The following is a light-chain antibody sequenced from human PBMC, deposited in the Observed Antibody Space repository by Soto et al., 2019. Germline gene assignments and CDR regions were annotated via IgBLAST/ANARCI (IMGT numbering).Light chain of an antibody. J-gene: IGKJ2*01. V-gene: IGKV3-15*01. CDR1: QSVSSN. CDR2: RAS. Sequence: EIVLTQSPATLSVSPGGSATLSCRASQSVSSNFAWYRQKPGQAPTLLIYRASTRATGIPARFSGSGSGTESIPTISRPQSEDVAVYYCQQYNNCPYTFGQGTKLEIK. CDR3: QQYNNCPYT.